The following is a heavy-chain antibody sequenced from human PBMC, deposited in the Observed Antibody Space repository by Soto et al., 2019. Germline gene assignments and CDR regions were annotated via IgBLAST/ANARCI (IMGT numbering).Heavy chain of an antibody. CDR3: VRDRVLTAAGLSYYAMDV. CDR2: INVGNGNT. CDR1: GYTFTTYA. Sequence: QVQLVQSGAEVKKPGASVKVSCKASGYTFTTYAMHWVRQAPGQRLEWMGWINVGNGNTKYSQKFKGRVTITRDTSASTAYMELSSLRSEDTAVFYCVRDRVLTAAGLSYYAMDVWGQGTTVTVS. J-gene: IGHJ6*02. V-gene: IGHV1-3*01. D-gene: IGHD6-13*01.